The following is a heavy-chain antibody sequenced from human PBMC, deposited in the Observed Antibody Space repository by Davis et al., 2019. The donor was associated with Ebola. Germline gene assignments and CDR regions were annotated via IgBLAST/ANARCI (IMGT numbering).Heavy chain of an antibody. CDR3: ARAQVVPAANYFDY. J-gene: IGHJ4*02. Sequence: GESLKISCAASGFTFSSYAMSWVRQAPGKGLEWVSAISGSGGSTYYADSVKGRFTISRDNSKNTLYLQMNRLRAEDTAVYYCARAQVVPAANYFDYWGQGTLVTVSS. V-gene: IGHV3-23*01. CDR1: GFTFSSYA. CDR2: ISGSGGST. D-gene: IGHD2-2*01.